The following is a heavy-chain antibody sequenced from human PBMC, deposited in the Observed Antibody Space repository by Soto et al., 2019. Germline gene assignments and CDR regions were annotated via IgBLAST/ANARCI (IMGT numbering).Heavy chain of an antibody. Sequence: QVQLVESGGGVVQPGRSLRLSCAASGFTFSSYAMHWVRQAPGKGLEWVAVISYDGSNKYYADSVKGRFTISRDNSKNKLYLQMNSLRAEDTAVYYCARTVARKVFDYWGQGTLVTVSS. CDR2: ISYDGSNK. V-gene: IGHV3-30-3*01. D-gene: IGHD4-17*01. CDR1: GFTFSSYA. J-gene: IGHJ4*02. CDR3: ARTVARKVFDY.